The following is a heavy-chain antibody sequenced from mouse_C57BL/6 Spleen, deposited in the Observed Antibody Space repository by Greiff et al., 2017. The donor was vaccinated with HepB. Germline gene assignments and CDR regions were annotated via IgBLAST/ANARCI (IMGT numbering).Heavy chain of an antibody. CDR3: ARQIYYDYDEDYAMDY. CDR2: IWSDGST. D-gene: IGHD2-4*01. CDR1: GFSLTSYG. Sequence: QVQLQESGPGLAAPSQSLSITCTVSGFSLTSYGVHWVRQPPGKGLEWLVVIWSDGSTTYNSALKSRLSISKDNSKSQVFLKMNSLQTDDTAMYYCARQIYYDYDEDYAMDYWGQGTSVTVSS. V-gene: IGHV2-6-1*01. J-gene: IGHJ4*01.